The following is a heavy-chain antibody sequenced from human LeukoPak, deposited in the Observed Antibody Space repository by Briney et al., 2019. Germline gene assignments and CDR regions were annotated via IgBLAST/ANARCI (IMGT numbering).Heavy chain of an antibody. CDR3: VRGAPYYDIVIGSSSFDY. CDR2: IDRHGTTT. D-gene: IGHD3-9*01. J-gene: IGHJ4*02. CDR1: GFIFSYYW. Sequence: GGPLRLSYAASGFIFSYYWIHWVRLTPEKCLVWVSRIDRHGTTTDYADSVTGRFTLSRDNSKNTVYLQTYSLRAEDRAVYYCVRGAPYYDIVIGSSSFDYWGQGTLVTVSS. V-gene: IGHV3-74*01.